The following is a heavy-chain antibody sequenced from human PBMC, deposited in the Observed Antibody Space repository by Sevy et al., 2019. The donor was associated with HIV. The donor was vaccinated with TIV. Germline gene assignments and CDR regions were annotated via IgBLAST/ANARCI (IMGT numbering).Heavy chain of an antibody. CDR2: ISWNSASI. D-gene: IGHD2-15*01. Sequence: GGSLRLSCAASGFTIEDYAMHWVRQAPGKGLEWVSGISWNSASIDYADSVKGRFTISRDNTKNSLYLQMNSLRAEDTALYYCAKDIMGYCSGGSCYSGSFDYWGQGTLVTVSS. V-gene: IGHV3-9*01. J-gene: IGHJ4*02. CDR1: GFTIEDYA. CDR3: AKDIMGYCSGGSCYSGSFDY.